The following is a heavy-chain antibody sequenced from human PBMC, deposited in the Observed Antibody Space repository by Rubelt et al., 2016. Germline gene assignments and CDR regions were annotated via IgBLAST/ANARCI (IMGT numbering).Heavy chain of an antibody. CDR3: ARSDIVATITDY. V-gene: IGHV3-48*03. D-gene: IGHD5-12*01. Sequence: EVQLVESGGGLVQPGGSLRLSCAASGFTFSSYEMNWVRQAPGKGLEWVSYISSSGSTIYYADSVKGRFTISRDNAMTSRDLQMNSLRAEDTAVYYCARSDIVATITDYWGQGTLVTVSS. CDR1: GFTFSSYE. J-gene: IGHJ4*02. CDR2: ISSSGSTI.